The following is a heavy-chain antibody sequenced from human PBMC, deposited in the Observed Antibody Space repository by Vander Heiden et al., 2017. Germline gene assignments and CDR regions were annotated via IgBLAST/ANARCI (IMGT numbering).Heavy chain of an antibody. J-gene: IGHJ4*02. CDR1: GCTLSRYS. Sequence: EVQLFESGGGLVHPGGSPTLSGSASGCTLSRYSMSWVRQAPGKGLEWVSAISGSGGSTYYADSVKGRFTISRHNSKNTLYLQMNSLRAEDTAVYYCAKMGITIFGVDYYFDYWGQGTLVTVSS. CDR3: AKMGITIFGVDYYFDY. CDR2: ISGSGGST. V-gene: IGHV3-23*01. D-gene: IGHD3-3*01.